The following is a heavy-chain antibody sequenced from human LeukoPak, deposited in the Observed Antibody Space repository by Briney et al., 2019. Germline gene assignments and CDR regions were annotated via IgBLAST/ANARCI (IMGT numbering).Heavy chain of an antibody. CDR3: ARGRFDYYDSSGYYRPREYYSYYYYMDV. D-gene: IGHD3-22*01. J-gene: IGHJ6*03. CDR1: GYTFTSNY. Sequence: ASVKVSCKAFGYTFTSNYMHWVRQAPGQGPEWMGVISPSGGSTTYAQKFQGRVTLTRDMSTSTDYLELSSVTAADTAAYYCARGRFDYYDSSGYYRPREYYSYYYYMDVWGKGTTVTISS. CDR2: ISPSGGST. V-gene: IGHV1-46*01.